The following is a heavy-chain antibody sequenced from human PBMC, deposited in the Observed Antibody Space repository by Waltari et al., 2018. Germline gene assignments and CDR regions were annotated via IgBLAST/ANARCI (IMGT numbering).Heavy chain of an antibody. CDR2: ISDSGGSI. J-gene: IGHJ4*02. V-gene: IGHV3-23*01. CDR1: GFTFISYD. CDR3: VKEKFAY. Sequence: EVQLLESGGGLVQPGGSSRLPCVASGFTFISYDMGWVRQVPGKGLECVSGISDSGGSIYYADSVKGRFTISRDNSKNMLYLQMNSLRVEDTAIYYCVKEKFAYWGRGTLVTVSS.